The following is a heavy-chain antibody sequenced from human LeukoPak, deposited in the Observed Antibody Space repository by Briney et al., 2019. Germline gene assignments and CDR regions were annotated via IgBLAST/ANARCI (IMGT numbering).Heavy chain of an antibody. Sequence: SETLSLTCTVSGGSISSSSYYWGWIRQPPGKGLEWIGTIYYSGTTYYNPSLKSRVTISVDTSKNQFSLKLSSVTAADTAVFYCARGPRFGYYFDSWGQGTPVAVSS. CDR3: ARGPRFGYYFDS. J-gene: IGHJ4*02. D-gene: IGHD3-10*01. CDR1: GGSISSSSYY. CDR2: IYYSGTT. V-gene: IGHV4-39*07.